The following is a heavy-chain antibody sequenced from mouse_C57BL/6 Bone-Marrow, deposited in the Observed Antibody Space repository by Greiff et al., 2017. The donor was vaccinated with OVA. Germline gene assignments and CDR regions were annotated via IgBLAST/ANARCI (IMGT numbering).Heavy chain of an antibody. Sequence: QVQLQQSGAELAKPGASVKLSCKASGYTFTSYCMHWVKQRPGQGLEWIGNINPSNGGTNYNEKFKSKATLTVDKSSSTAYMQLSSLTSEDSAVYECEWRGNYPYYFDDWGKGTTLTVSS. CDR2: INPSNGGT. V-gene: IGHV1-53*01. J-gene: IGHJ2*01. CDR1: GYTFTSYC. D-gene: IGHD2-1*01. CDR3: EWRGNYPYYFDD.